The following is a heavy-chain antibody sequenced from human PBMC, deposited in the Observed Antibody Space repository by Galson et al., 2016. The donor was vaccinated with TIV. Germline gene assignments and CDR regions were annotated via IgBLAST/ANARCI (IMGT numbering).Heavy chain of an antibody. CDR3: ARGKERVINYYYYMDV. Sequence: SVKVSCKASGGTFSSYGISWVRQAPGQGLEWMGGINPVFGIPNYAQKFQGRVTITADESTSTAYMELTSLRSEDTAVYYCARGKERVINYYYYMDVWGQGTLVTVSS. CDR2: INPVFGIP. J-gene: IGHJ6*03. D-gene: IGHD3-3*01. CDR1: GGTFSSYG. V-gene: IGHV1-69*13.